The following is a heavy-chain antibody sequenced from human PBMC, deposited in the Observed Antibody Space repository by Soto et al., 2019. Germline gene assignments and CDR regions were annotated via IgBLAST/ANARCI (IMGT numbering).Heavy chain of an antibody. J-gene: IGHJ6*02. CDR2: FIPISGTA. V-gene: IGHV1-69*01. CDR1: GGTFSGYA. CDR3: ARSQGSSTSLEIYYYYYYGMDV. Sequence: QVQLVQSGAEVKKPGSSVKVSCKASGGTFSGYAISWVRQAPGQGLEWMGGFIPISGTANYALKFQGRVTITADESTSTVYMELSSLRSEDTAVYFCARSQGSSTSLEIYYYYYYGMDVWGQGTTVTVSS. D-gene: IGHD2-2*01.